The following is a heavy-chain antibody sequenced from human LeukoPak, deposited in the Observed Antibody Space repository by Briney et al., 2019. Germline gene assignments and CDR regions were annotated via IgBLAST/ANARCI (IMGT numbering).Heavy chain of an antibody. Sequence: GGSLRLSCAASGFTFSSYAMSWVRQAPGKGLEWVSAISGSGGSTYYADSVKGRFTISRDNSKNTLYLQMNSLRAEDTVVYYCARGALRYYYYGMDVWGQGTTVTVSS. V-gene: IGHV3-23*01. J-gene: IGHJ6*02. CDR1: GFTFSSYA. CDR2: ISGSGGST. CDR3: ARGALRYYYYGMDV.